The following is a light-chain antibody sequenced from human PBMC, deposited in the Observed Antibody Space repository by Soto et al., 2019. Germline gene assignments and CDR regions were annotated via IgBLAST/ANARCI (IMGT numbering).Light chain of an antibody. CDR2: AGS. CDR3: CAYVGGSTLV. V-gene: IGLV2-23*01. J-gene: IGLJ3*02. Sequence: QSVLTQTASVSGSPGQSITLSCTGTSSDIWTHNLVSWYQQHPGKAPKLMLYAGSERPSGVSDRFSGSTSGNTASLTISGLQAEDEADYYCCAYVGGSTLVFGGGPKLTVL. CDR1: SSDIWTHNL.